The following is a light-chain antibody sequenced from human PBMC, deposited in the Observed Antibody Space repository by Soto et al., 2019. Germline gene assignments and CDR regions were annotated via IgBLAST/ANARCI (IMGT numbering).Light chain of an antibody. CDR1: RSVLYSSNNKNY. CDR3: QQYYSTPPYT. Sequence: EIVMTQSPDSLAVSLGESSTIKCKSSRSVLYSSNNKNYLAWYQQKPGQPPKLLIYWGSTRESGVPDRFSGSGSGTDFTLTISSLQAEDVAVYYCQQYYSTPPYTFGQGTKLEIK. J-gene: IGKJ2*01. V-gene: IGKV4-1*01. CDR2: WGS.